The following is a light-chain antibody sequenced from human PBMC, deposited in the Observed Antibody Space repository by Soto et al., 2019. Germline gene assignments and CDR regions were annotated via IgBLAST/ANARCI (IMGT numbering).Light chain of an antibody. CDR3: QQGYSPLLT. CDR2: GTS. Sequence: DIQMTQSPSSLSASVGDRVTLTCRASQSISKYLNWYQVKSGKGPKLLIYGTSTLQSRVPSRFSGSGSGTDFTLTINNLQPEDFAVYYCQQGYSPLLTFGGGTRVEIK. V-gene: IGKV1-39*01. J-gene: IGKJ4*01. CDR1: QSISKY.